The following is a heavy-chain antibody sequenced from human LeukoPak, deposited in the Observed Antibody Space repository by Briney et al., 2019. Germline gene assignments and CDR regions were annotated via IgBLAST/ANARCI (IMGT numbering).Heavy chain of an antibody. D-gene: IGHD3-3*01. J-gene: IGHJ4*02. Sequence: GGSLRLSCAASVYTFSGSAIHWVRQDSGKGLEWVGRIRSKANSYATTYAAPVKGRVTISRDDSKNTAYLQMNSLKTEDTAVYLCSSGYYPEYWGQGALVTVSS. CDR3: SSGYYPEY. V-gene: IGHV3-73*01. CDR2: IRSKANSYAT. CDR1: VYTFSGSA.